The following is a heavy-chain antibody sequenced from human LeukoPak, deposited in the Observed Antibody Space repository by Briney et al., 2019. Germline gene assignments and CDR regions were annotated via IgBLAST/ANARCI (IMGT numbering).Heavy chain of an antibody. D-gene: IGHD3-10*01. J-gene: IGHJ4*02. CDR1: GFTFSSYA. CDR3: ARDRGYGSGSYW. CDR2: ISYDGSNK. V-gene: IGHV3-30-3*01. Sequence: AGGSLRLSCAASGFTFSSYAMHWVRQAPGKGLEWVAVISYDGSNKYYADSVKGRFTISRDNAKNSLYLQMNSLRAEDTAVYYCARDRGYGSGSYWWGQGTLVTVSS.